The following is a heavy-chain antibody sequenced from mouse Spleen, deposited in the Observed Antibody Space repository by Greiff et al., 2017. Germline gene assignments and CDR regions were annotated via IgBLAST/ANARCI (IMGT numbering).Heavy chain of an antibody. CDR1: GYTFTSYW. CDR2: IHPNSGST. V-gene: IGHV1-64*01. CDR3: ARSIANWDWYFDV. D-gene: IGHD4-1*01. J-gene: IGHJ1*01. Sequence: QVQLQQPGAELVKPGASVKLSCKASGYTFTSYWMHWVKQRPGQGLEWIGMIHPNSGSTNYNEKFKSKATLTVDKSSSTAYMQLSSLTSEDSAVYYCARSIANWDWYFDVWGAGTTVTVSS.